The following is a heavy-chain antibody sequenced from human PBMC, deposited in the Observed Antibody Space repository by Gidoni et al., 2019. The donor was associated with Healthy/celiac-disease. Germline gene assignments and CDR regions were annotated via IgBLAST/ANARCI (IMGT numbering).Heavy chain of an antibody. J-gene: IGHJ4*02. CDR1: GGSFSGYY. D-gene: IGHD3-3*01. CDR2: INHSGST. V-gene: IGHV4-34*01. CDR3: ARGRGLEWLLTGFRMCYFDY. Sequence: QVQLQQWGAGLLKPSETLSLTCAVYGGSFSGYYWSWIRQPPGKGLEWIGEINHSGSTNYNPSLKSRVTISVDTSKNQFSLKLSSVTAADTAVYYCARGRGLEWLLTGFRMCYFDYWGQGTLVTVSS.